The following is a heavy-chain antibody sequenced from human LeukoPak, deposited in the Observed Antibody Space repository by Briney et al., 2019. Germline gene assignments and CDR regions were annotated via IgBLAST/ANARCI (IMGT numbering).Heavy chain of an antibody. V-gene: IGHV4-34*01. D-gene: IGHD3-9*01. CDR3: ARRGETGSGYVDF. CDR1: GGSFSGYY. J-gene: IGHJ4*02. CDR2: INQSGST. Sequence: PSETLSLTCAVYGGSFSGYYWSWVRQPPGKGLEWIGEINQSGSTNYNPSLKSRVTISVDTSKNHFSLKLSSVTAADTAVYYCARRGETGSGYVDFWSQGTLVTVSS.